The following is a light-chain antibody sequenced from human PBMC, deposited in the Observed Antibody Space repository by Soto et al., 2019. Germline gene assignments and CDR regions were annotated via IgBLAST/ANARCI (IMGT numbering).Light chain of an antibody. CDR2: DAS. CDR3: RLANTFPLA. Sequence: IQLTQSPSSLSASIGDRVTITCRARQGIGSALAWYQQEPGKPPKLLIYDASTLQNGVPSRFSGGGSGSDFTLTISSLQPEDFATYYCRLANTFPLAFGGGTKVEIK. J-gene: IGKJ4*01. CDR1: QGIGSA. V-gene: IGKV1-13*02.